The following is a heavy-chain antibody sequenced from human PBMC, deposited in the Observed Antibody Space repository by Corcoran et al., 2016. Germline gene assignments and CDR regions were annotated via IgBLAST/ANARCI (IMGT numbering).Heavy chain of an antibody. J-gene: IGHJ5*02. Sequence: EVQLVESGGGLIQPGGSLRLSCAASGFTVSSNYMSWVRQAPGKGLEWVSVIYSGGSTYYADSVKGRFTISRDNSKNTLYLQMNSLRAEDTAVYYCARVANYDSSGYYYANSWFDPWGQGTLVTVSS. CDR3: ARVANYDSSGYYYANSWFDP. D-gene: IGHD3-22*01. V-gene: IGHV3-53*01. CDR1: GFTVSSNY. CDR2: IYSGGST.